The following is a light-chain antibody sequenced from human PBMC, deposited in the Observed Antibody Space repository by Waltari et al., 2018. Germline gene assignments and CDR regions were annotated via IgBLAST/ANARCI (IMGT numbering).Light chain of an antibody. CDR3: QQYNNRPYT. V-gene: IGKV3-15*01. CDR2: GTS. Sequence: EIVMTQSPATLSVSPGDRVPLSCRASRSFSSHLAWYQQKPGQAPRLLISGTSTRATGIPARFSGSGSGTEFTLTISSLQSEDFAVYYCQQYNNRPYTFGQGTKLEI. J-gene: IGKJ2*01. CDR1: RSFSSH.